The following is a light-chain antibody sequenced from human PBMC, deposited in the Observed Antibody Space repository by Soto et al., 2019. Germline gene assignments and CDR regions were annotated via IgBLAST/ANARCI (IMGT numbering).Light chain of an antibody. J-gene: IGLJ2*01. V-gene: IGLV1-47*01. CDR1: SSNIGSNY. CDR2: RNN. CDR3: AAWDDSLSGVV. Sequence: QAVVTQPPSASGTPGQRVTISCSGSSSNIGSNYVYWYQQLPGTAPKLLIYRNNQRPSWVPDRCSGSKSGTSAALAISGLRYEDEADYYCAAWDDSLSGVVFGGGTKLTVL.